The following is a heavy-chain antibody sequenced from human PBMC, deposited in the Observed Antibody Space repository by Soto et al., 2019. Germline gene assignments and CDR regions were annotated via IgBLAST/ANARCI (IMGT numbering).Heavy chain of an antibody. Sequence: EVRLLESGGGLVQPGGSLRLSCAASGFTFSVHAMSWVRQAPGKGLEWVSGISGSGDSTHYADSVKGRFTVSRDNSKSMLYLQTNSLRAEDTAIYYCAKALYGGFTYWGQGTRVTVSS. J-gene: IGHJ4*02. D-gene: IGHD3-10*01. V-gene: IGHV3-23*01. CDR2: ISGSGDST. CDR1: GFTFSVHA. CDR3: AKALYGGFTY.